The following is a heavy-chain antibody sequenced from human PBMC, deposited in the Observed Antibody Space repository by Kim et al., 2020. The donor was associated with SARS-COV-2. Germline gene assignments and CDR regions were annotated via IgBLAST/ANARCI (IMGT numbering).Heavy chain of an antibody. CDR1: GFTFSSYE. J-gene: IGHJ6*02. CDR3: ARALRFLEGYYYYGMDV. V-gene: IGHV3-48*03. CDR2: ISSSGSTI. D-gene: IGHD3-3*01. Sequence: GGSLRLSCAASGFTFSSYEMNWVRQAPVKGLEWVSYISSSGSTIYYADSVKGRFTISRDNAKNSLYLQMNSLRAEDTAVYYCARALRFLEGYYYYGMDVWGQGTTVTVSS.